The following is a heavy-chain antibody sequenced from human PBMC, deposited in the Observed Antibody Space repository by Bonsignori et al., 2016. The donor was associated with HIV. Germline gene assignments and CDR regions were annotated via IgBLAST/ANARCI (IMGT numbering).Heavy chain of an antibody. D-gene: IGHD1-7*01. V-gene: IGHV1-18*01. CDR2: ITAYNGGT. J-gene: IGHJ3*02. CDR3: ARGNNWNYVGHDAFDI. Sequence: ASVKVSCKASGYTFSSYGLSWVRQAPGQGLEWMGWITAYNGGTNYAHNFQGRVTMNADTTTNTAYMELRSLRSDDTAVYYCARGNNWNYVGHDAFDIWGQGTMVTVSS. CDR1: GYTFSSYG.